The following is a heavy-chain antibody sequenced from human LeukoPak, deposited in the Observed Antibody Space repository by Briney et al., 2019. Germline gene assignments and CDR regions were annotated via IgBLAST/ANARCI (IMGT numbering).Heavy chain of an antibody. CDR3: ARGPRYDSSGYTLLFDY. Sequence: SETLSLTCTVSGGSISSHYWSWIRQPPGKGLEWIGYIYYSGSTNYNPSLESRVTISVDTSKNQFSLKLSSVTAADTAVYYCARGPRYDSSGYTLLFDYWGQGTLVTVSS. D-gene: IGHD3-22*01. J-gene: IGHJ4*02. V-gene: IGHV4-59*11. CDR1: GGSISSHY. CDR2: IYYSGST.